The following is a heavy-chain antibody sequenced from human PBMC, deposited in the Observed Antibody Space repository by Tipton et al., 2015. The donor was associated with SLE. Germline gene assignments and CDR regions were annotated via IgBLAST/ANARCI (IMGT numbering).Heavy chain of an antibody. CDR1: GGSITNNY. V-gene: IGHV4-59*01. J-gene: IGHJ4*02. CDR3: ARVGGSNWQFFDY. CDR2: IYSSGSA. Sequence: GLVKPSETLSLNCTVSGGSITNNYWSWIRQPPGKGLEWIGYIYSSGSANYNPSLKSRATISVDTSKNQFSLKLSSVTAADTAVYFCARVGGSNWQFFDYWGQGVLATVSS. D-gene: IGHD6-13*01.